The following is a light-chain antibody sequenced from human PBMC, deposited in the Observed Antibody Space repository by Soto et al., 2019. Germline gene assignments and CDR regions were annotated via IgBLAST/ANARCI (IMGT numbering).Light chain of an antibody. CDR1: QSIRTR. J-gene: IGKJ2*01. CDR3: LQTWDMPFT. CDR2: VAS. Sequence: DIQMTQSPSSLSASIGDRVTLTCRASQSIRTRLSWFQQKPGKAPRLLIYVASTLQSGVPSRFSGSGYGTDFNLTISSLQPEDFATYYCLQTWDMPFTFGQGTKLEIK. V-gene: IGKV1-39*01.